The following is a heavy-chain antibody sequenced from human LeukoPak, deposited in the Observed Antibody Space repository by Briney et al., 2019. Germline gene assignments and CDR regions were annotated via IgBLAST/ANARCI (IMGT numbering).Heavy chain of an antibody. D-gene: IGHD7-27*01. CDR3: VRGRAPQLGSGFYY. J-gene: IGHJ4*02. V-gene: IGHV3-21*01. CDR2: ISSSSSYI. Sequence: GGSLRLSCAASGFTFSSYSMNWVRQAPGKGLEWVSSISSSSSYIYYADSVKGRFTISRDNAKNSLYLQMNSLRAEDTAVYYCVRGRAPQLGSGFYYWGQGTLVTVS. CDR1: GFTFSSYS.